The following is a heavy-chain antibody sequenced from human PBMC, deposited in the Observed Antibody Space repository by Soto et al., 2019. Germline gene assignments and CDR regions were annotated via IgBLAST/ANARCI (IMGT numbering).Heavy chain of an antibody. V-gene: IGHV4-34*01. D-gene: IGHD3-22*01. CDR3: ARSYYYDSSGYPQGY. CDR2: INHSGST. CDR1: GGSFSGYY. Sequence: SETLSLTCAVYGGSFSGYYWSWIRQPPGKGLEWIGEINHSGSTNYNPSLKSRVTISVDTSKNQFSLKLSSVTAADTAVYYCARSYYYDSSGYPQGYWGQGTLVTVSS. J-gene: IGHJ4*02.